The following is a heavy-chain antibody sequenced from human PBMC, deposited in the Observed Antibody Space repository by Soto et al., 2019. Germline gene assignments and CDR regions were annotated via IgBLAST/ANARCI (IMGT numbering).Heavy chain of an antibody. Sequence: SETLSLTCTVSGGSISSYYWSWIRQPPGKGLEWIGYIYHSGSSNYNPSLKSRATILLDTSKNQLSLKLSSVTAADTAVYYCARAHYGDYGYGMDVWGQGTTVTVSS. CDR1: GGSISSYY. CDR2: IYHSGSS. J-gene: IGHJ6*02. V-gene: IGHV4-59*12. CDR3: ARAHYGDYGYGMDV. D-gene: IGHD4-17*01.